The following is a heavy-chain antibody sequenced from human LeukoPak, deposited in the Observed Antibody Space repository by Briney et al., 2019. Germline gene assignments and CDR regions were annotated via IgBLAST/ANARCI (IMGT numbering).Heavy chain of an antibody. Sequence: GRSLRLSCAASGFTFSNYAMHWVRQAPGKGLEWVSYISSSGSTIYYADSVKGRFTISRDNAKNSLYLQMNSLRAEDTAVYYCARREGATGFDYWGQGTLVTVSS. CDR2: ISSSGSTI. CDR1: GFTFSNYA. V-gene: IGHV3-48*04. J-gene: IGHJ4*02. D-gene: IGHD1-26*01. CDR3: ARREGATGFDY.